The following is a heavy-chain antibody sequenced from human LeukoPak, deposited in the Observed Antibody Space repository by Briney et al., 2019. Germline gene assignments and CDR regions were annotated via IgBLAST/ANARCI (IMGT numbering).Heavy chain of an antibody. V-gene: IGHV1-2*02. Sequence: ASVKVSCKTSGYTFSGYYIHWVRQAPGQGLVWMGWINPKSGGTIYAQKFQGRVTMTRDTSITTAYIELSSLRSDDTAVYYCARVLYSGSYLIDYWGQGTLVTVSS. CDR2: INPKSGGT. J-gene: IGHJ4*02. CDR3: ARVLYSGSYLIDY. CDR1: GYTFSGYY. D-gene: IGHD1-26*01.